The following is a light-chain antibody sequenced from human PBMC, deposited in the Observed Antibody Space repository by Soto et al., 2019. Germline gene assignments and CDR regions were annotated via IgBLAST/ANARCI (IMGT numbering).Light chain of an antibody. V-gene: IGKV3-20*01. CDR2: GAS. CDR1: QSVSSSF. CDR3: QQYGSSPRT. Sequence: EIVLTQSPGTLSLSPGERATLSCRASQSVSSSFLAWYQQKVGQAPRLLIYGASSRATGIPDRFSGSGSGTDFTLTINRLEPEDFAVYYCQQYGSSPRTFGQGTKVDIK. J-gene: IGKJ1*01.